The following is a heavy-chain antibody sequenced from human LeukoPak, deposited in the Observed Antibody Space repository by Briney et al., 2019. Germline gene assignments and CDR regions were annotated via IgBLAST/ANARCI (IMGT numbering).Heavy chain of an antibody. D-gene: IGHD3-10*01. CDR1: GGSISSSSYY. Sequence: SETLSLTCTVSGGSISSSSYYWGWIRQPPGKGLGWIGSIYYSGSTYYNPSLKSRVTISVDTSKNQFSLKLSSVTAADTSVYYCARPSITMVRGFDPWGQGTLVTVSS. CDR2: IYYSGST. V-gene: IGHV4-39*01. J-gene: IGHJ5*02. CDR3: ARPSITMVRGFDP.